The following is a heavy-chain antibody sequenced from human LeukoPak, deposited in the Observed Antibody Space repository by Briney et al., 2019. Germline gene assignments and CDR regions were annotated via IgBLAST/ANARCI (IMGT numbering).Heavy chain of an antibody. Sequence: ASVKVSCKASGYTFTSYGISWVRQAPGQGLEWMGWISAYNGNTSYAQKLQGRVTMTTDTSTSTAYMELRSLRSDDTAVYYCASSITIFGVVSWGEYYYYGMDVWGQGTTVTVSS. CDR3: ASSITIFGVVSWGEYYYYGMDV. J-gene: IGHJ6*02. V-gene: IGHV1-18*01. D-gene: IGHD3-3*01. CDR2: ISAYNGNT. CDR1: GYTFTSYG.